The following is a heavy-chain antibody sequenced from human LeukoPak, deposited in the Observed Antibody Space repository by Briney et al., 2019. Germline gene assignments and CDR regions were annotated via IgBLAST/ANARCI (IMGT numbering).Heavy chain of an antibody. V-gene: IGHV4-4*02. D-gene: IGHD2-8*01. CDR2: IYRSGDT. J-gene: IGHJ4*02. CDR1: GFTFSSYA. CDR3: ARAPSEPLYSLRYFDY. Sequence: PGGSLRLSCAASGFTFSSYAMHWVRQPPEKGLEWIAEIYRSGDTNYNPSLRSRVTISVDMSKNQFSLKLTSVTAADTAVYYCARAPSEPLYSLRYFDYWGQGILVTVSS.